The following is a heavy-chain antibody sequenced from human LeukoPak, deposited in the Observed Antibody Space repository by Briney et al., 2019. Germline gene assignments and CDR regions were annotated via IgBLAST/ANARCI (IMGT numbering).Heavy chain of an antibody. CDR2: VSTYNGNT. D-gene: IGHD2-15*01. CDR3: ARGPYCSGGTCYSQYYDY. CDR1: DYTFTSYG. V-gene: IGHV1-18*01. J-gene: IGHJ4*02. Sequence: ASVKVSCKASDYTFTSYGISWVRQPPGQGREWMGWVSTYNGNTNYAQKLQGRVTMTTDTSTSTAYMELRSLRSDDTAVYYCARGPYCSGGTCYSQYYDYWGQGTLVIVSS.